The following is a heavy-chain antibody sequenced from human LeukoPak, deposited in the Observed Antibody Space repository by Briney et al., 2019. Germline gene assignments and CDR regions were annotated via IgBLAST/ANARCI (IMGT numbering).Heavy chain of an antibody. V-gene: IGHV1-18*01. Sequence: ASVKVSCKASGYTFTSYGISWVRRAPGQGLEWMGWISAYNGNTNYAQKLQGRVTMTTDTSTSTAYMELRSLRSDDTAVYYCARGSAGRYSSGPVDYWGQGTLVTVSS. CDR2: ISAYNGNT. CDR1: GYTFTSYG. J-gene: IGHJ4*01. D-gene: IGHD6-19*01. CDR3: ARGSAGRYSSGPVDY.